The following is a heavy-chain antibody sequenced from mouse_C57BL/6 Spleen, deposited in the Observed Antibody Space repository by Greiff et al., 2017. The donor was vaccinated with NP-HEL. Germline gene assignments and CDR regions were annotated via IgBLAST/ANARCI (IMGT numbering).Heavy chain of an antibody. D-gene: IGHD2-2*01. V-gene: IGHV1-59*01. CDR1: GYTFTSYW. CDR3: ASPHYGYDGKGYCFDY. CDR2: IDPSDSYT. Sequence: QVQLQQPGAELVRPGTSVKLSCKASGYTFTSYWMHWVKQRPGQGLEWIGVIDPSDSYTNYNQKFKGKATLTVDTSSSTAYMQLSSLTSEDSAVYYCASPHYGYDGKGYCFDYWGQGTTLTVSS. J-gene: IGHJ2*01.